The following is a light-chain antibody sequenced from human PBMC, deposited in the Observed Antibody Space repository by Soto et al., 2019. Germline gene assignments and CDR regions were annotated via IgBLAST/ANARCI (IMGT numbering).Light chain of an antibody. V-gene: IGKV3-15*01. J-gene: IGKJ4*01. Sequence: EIVLTQSPATLSVSQGERATLSCRASESVSNNLAWYQQKPGQAPRLLIFGASARAPGIPARFSGSGSGTEFTLNISSLQSEDFAVYYCQQYNKWPLAFGGGTKVEIK. CDR3: QQYNKWPLA. CDR2: GAS. CDR1: ESVSNN.